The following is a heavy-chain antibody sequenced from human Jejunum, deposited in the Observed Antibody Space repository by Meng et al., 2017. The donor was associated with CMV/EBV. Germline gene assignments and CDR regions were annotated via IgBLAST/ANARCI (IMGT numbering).Heavy chain of an antibody. CDR1: GNSIISCDYY. V-gene: IGHV4-30-4*08. J-gene: IGHJ4*02. D-gene: IGHD6-13*01. CDR3: ARGLYDSSWSTFDY. CDR2: IHYSGIT. Sequence: QVQLQEPGTGLVKHSQTMSLTCTVSGNSIISCDYYWSLIRHPPGKGLEWIGYIHYSGITYYNPSRKSRVTISVDTSKNQFSLRLSSATAGDTAVYYCARGLYDSSWSTFDYWGQGTLVTVSS.